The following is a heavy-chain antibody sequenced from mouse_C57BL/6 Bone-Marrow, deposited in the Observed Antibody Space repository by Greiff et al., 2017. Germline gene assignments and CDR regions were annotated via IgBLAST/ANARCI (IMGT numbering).Heavy chain of an antibody. D-gene: IGHD1-1*01. V-gene: IGHV1-18*01. Sequence: VQLQQSGPELVKPGASVKIPCKASGYTFTDYNMDWVKQSHGKSLERIGDINPNNGGTIYNQKFKGKATLTVDKSSSTAYMELRSLTSEDTAVYYCARDHYGSLWYFDVWGTGTTVTVSS. CDR3: ARDHYGSLWYFDV. CDR1: GYTFTDYN. CDR2: INPNNGGT. J-gene: IGHJ1*03.